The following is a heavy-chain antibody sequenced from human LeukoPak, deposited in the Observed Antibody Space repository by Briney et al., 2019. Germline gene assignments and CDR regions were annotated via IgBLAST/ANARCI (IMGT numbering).Heavy chain of an antibody. V-gene: IGHV1-18*01. D-gene: IGHD6-6*01. CDR3: ARDLGSSSGAYFDY. Sequence: ASVTVSCKASGYTFTSYGISWVRQAPGQGLEWMGWISAYNGNTNYAQKLQGRVTMTTDTSTSTAYMELRSLGSDDTAVYYCARDLGSSSGAYFDYWGQGTLVTVSS. CDR1: GYTFTSYG. CDR2: ISAYNGNT. J-gene: IGHJ4*02.